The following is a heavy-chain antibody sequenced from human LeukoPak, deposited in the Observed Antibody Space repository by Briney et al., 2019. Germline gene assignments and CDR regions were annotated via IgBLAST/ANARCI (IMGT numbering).Heavy chain of an antibody. Sequence: SETLSLTCAVSGGSISSSNWWSWVRQPPGKGLEWIGEIYHSGSTNYNPSLKSRVTISVDTSKNHFSLKLSSVTAADTAVYYCARHGVLAGFDPWGQGTLVTVSS. CDR2: IYHSGST. J-gene: IGHJ5*02. D-gene: IGHD6-19*01. V-gene: IGHV4-4*02. CDR3: ARHGVLAGFDP. CDR1: GGSISSSNW.